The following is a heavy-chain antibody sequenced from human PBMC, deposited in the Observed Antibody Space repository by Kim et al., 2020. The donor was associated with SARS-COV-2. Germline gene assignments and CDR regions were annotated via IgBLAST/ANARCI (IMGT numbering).Heavy chain of an antibody. V-gene: IGHV3-73*01. CDR3: TRHLDPYSSGWNYYYYYGMDV. D-gene: IGHD6-19*01. CDR1: GFTFSGSA. J-gene: IGHJ6*02. Sequence: GGSLRLSCAASGFTFSGSAMHWVRQASGKGLEWVGRIRSKANSYATAYAASMKGRFTISRDDSKNTAYLQMNSLKTEDTAVYYCTRHLDPYSSGWNYYYYYGMDVWGQGTTVTVSS. CDR2: IRSKANSYAT.